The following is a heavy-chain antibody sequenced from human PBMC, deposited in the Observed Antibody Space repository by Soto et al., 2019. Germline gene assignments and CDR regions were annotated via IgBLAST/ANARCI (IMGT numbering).Heavy chain of an antibody. J-gene: IGHJ4*02. D-gene: IGHD6-13*01. Sequence: SETLSLTCTVSGGSITSYYWSWIRQPAGKGLEWIGRIYSSGSTNYNPSLNSRVIMSVDTSQNQFSLKLSSVTAADTAGYYCARENILTAAAGKRDFDCWGQGTLVTVSS. CDR1: GGSITSYY. V-gene: IGHV4-4*07. CDR2: IYSSGST. CDR3: ARENILTAAAGKRDFDC.